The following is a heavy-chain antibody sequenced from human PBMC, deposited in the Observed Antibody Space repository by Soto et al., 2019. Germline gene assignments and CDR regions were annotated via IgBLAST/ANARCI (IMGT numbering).Heavy chain of an antibody. J-gene: IGHJ5*02. D-gene: IGHD6-19*01. CDR1: RFTLSNCG. CDR3: AKDLSTSGWYNYFEP. V-gene: IGHV3-30*18. CDR2: ISYDGNEK. Sequence: QVQLVESGGGVVQPGGSLILSCAASRFTLSNCGMHWVRQAPGRGLEWVAMISYDGNEKHYIDYVKGRFTISRDDSKNTLYLQMNSLRPEDTAVYYCAKDLSTSGWYNYFEPWGQGTLVTVSS.